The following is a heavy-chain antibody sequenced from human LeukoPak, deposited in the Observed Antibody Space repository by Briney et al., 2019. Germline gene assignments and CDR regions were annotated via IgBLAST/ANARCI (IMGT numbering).Heavy chain of an antibody. CDR2: IYYSGST. CDR1: GGSISSYY. Sequence: PSETLSLTCTVSGGSISSYYWSWIRQPPGKGLEWIGYIYYSGSTNYNPSLKSRVTISVDTSKNQFSLKLSSVTAADTAVYYCARGPIRRGSYYGAFDIWGQGTMVTVSS. CDR3: ARGPIRRGSYYGAFDI. J-gene: IGHJ3*02. V-gene: IGHV4-59*01. D-gene: IGHD1-26*01.